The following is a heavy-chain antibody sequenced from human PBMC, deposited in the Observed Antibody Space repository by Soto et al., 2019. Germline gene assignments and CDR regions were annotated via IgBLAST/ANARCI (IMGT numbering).Heavy chain of an antibody. D-gene: IGHD3-10*01. Sequence: QVQLQQWGAGLLKPSETLSLTCAVYGGSFSGYYWSWIRQPPGKGLEWIGEINHSGSTNYNPSLKSRVTISVDMSKNQFSLKLSSVTAADTAVYYCARGPHYGSGSLPYYFDYWGQGTLVTVSS. CDR2: INHSGST. CDR1: GGSFSGYY. CDR3: ARGPHYGSGSLPYYFDY. V-gene: IGHV4-34*01. J-gene: IGHJ4*02.